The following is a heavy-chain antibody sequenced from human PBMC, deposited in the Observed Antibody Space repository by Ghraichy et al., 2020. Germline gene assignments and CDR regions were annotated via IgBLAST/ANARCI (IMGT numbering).Heavy chain of an antibody. V-gene: IGHV4-34*01. CDR2: INPTGGT. CDR1: GGSFSGYY. CDR3: ARHVIGGRKSMDV. J-gene: IGHJ6*02. D-gene: IGHD2/OR15-2a*01. Sequence: SENLSLTCAVYGGSFSGYYWSWIRQPPGKGLEWIGEINPTGGTGYNPSLQNRVTISLDRSRNQFSLKLSSVTAADTAVYYCARHVIGGRKSMDVCGQGATVTVCS.